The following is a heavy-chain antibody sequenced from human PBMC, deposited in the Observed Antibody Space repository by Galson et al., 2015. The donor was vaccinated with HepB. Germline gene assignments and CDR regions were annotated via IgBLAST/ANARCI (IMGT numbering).Heavy chain of an antibody. CDR1: GYTFTNYA. J-gene: IGHJ2*01. D-gene: IGHD3-22*01. CDR2: INAGNGNT. V-gene: IGHV1-3*01. Sequence: SVKVSCKASGYTFTNYAMHWVRQAPGQRLEWMGWINAGNGNTKYSQKFQGRVTITRDTSASTAYTELSSLRSEDTAVYYCAREISSGYWGYFDLWGRGTLVTVSS. CDR3: AREISSGYWGYFDL.